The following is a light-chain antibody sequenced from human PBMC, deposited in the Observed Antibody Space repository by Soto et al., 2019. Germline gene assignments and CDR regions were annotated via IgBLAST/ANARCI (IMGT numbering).Light chain of an antibody. J-gene: IGKJ1*01. CDR3: QQFYRYPWT. CDR2: KAS. V-gene: IGKV1-5*03. Sequence: DIQMTQSPSTLSGSLGDRVTITCRASQSVDTCLAWYQQKPGKAPHLLIYKASSLETGVPSRFSGSGSVTEFTLTISSLQPDDFATYYCQQFYRYPWTFGQGTKVEIK. CDR1: QSVDTC.